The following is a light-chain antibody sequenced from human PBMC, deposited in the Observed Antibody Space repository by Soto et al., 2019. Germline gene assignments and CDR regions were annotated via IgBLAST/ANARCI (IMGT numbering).Light chain of an antibody. CDR3: QQYNNWPLA. Sequence: MTQSPSSLSASVGDRVTLSCRASQSLSSNLAWYQQKPGQAPRLLIYGASTRATDIPARFSGSGSGTEFTLTISSLQSEDFAVYFCQQYNNWPLAFGQGTRLEIK. CDR2: GAS. V-gene: IGKV3-15*01. CDR1: QSLSSN. J-gene: IGKJ5*01.